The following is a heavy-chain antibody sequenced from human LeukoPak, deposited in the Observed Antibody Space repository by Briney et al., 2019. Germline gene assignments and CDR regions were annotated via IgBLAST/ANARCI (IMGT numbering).Heavy chain of an antibody. J-gene: IGHJ4*02. V-gene: IGHV7-4-1*02. Sequence: ASVKVSCKASGYSFTGSAMNWVRQAPGQGLEWMGWINTNTGNPMYAQGFTGRFVFSLDTSVSTAYIQISSLKTEDTAVYFCARSQTYGDHPPFDYWGQGTLVTVSS. CDR1: GYSFTGSA. CDR3: ARSQTYGDHPPFDY. D-gene: IGHD4-17*01. CDR2: INTNTGNP.